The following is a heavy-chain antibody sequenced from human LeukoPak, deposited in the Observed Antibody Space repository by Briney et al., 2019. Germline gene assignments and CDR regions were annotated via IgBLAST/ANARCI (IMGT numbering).Heavy chain of an antibody. Sequence: RTSQTLSLTCAVSGGSISSGGYYWSWIRQHPGKGLEWIGYIYYSGSTYYNPSLQSRVTISVDTSKNQFSLKLSSVTAADTAVYYCARGTVTTRYFDYWGQGTLVTVSS. J-gene: IGHJ4*02. CDR3: ARGTVTTRYFDY. CDR1: GGSISSGGYY. CDR2: IYYSGST. V-gene: IGHV4-31*11. D-gene: IGHD4-11*01.